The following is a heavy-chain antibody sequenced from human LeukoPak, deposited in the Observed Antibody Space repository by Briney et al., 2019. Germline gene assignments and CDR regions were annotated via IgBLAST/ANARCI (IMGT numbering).Heavy chain of an antibody. CDR2: ISYDGSNK. V-gene: IGHV3-30*18. Sequence: GGSLRLSCAASGFTFSCYGMHWVRQAPGKGLEWVAVISYDGSNKYYADSVKGRFTISRDNSKNTLYLQMNSLRAEDTAVYYCAKDVNPQLPYSSSWDLVDYWGQGTLVTVPS. CDR3: AKDVNPQLPYSSSWDLVDY. D-gene: IGHD6-13*01. J-gene: IGHJ4*02. CDR1: GFTFSCYG.